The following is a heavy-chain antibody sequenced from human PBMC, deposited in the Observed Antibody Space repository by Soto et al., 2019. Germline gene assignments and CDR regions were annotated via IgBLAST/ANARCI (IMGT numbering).Heavy chain of an antibody. J-gene: IGHJ4*02. Sequence: SLRLSCAASGFTFGYYAMSWCRQAPGEGLEWVGFSRSKACCGTTEYAASVRGRFTISRDDCKSIAYTKMNSLKTEATAVYYCARVYRGYLFFMWTFDYWGQGTLVTVSS. V-gene: IGHV3-49*03. CDR1: GFTFGYYA. CDR3: ARVYRGYLFFMWTFDY. CDR2: SRSKACCGTT. D-gene: IGHD5-18*01.